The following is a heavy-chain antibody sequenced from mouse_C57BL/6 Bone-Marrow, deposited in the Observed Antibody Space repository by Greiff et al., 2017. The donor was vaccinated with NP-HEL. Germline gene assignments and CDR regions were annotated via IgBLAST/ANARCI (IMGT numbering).Heavy chain of an antibody. CDR1: GYTFTNYW. Sequence: SGAELVRPGTSVKMSCKASGYTFTNYWIGWAKQRPGHGLEWIGDIYPGGGYTNYNEKFKGKATLTADKSSSTAYMQFSSLTSEDSAIYYCARSRGSSRFAYWGQGTLVTVSA. D-gene: IGHD1-1*01. CDR3: ARSRGSSRFAY. V-gene: IGHV1-63*01. CDR2: IYPGGGYT. J-gene: IGHJ3*01.